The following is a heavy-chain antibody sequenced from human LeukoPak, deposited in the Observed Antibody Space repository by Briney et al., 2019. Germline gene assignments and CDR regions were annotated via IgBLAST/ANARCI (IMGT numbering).Heavy chain of an antibody. V-gene: IGHV1-46*01. Sequence: ASVKVSCKASGYTFTSYYMHWVRQAPGQGLEWMGIINPSGGSTSYAQKFQGRVTTTRDMSTSTVYMELSSLRSEDTAVYYCARERSIAVAGTGWFDPWGQGTLVTVSS. CDR2: INPSGGST. CDR3: ARERSIAVAGTGWFDP. D-gene: IGHD6-19*01. CDR1: GYTFTSYY. J-gene: IGHJ5*02.